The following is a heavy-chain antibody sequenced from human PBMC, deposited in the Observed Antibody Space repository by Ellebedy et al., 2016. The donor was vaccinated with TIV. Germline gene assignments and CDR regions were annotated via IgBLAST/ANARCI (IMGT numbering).Heavy chain of an antibody. CDR2: ISSSSSYI. V-gene: IGHV3-21*01. J-gene: IGHJ4*02. Sequence: GESLKISCAASGFTFSSYSMNWVRQAPGKGLEWVSSISSSSSYIYYADSVKGRFTISRDNAKNSLYLQMNSLRAEDTAVYYCARIQGGGSRAVDYWGQGTLVTVSS. CDR1: GFTFSSYS. CDR3: ARIQGGGSRAVDY. D-gene: IGHD2-15*01.